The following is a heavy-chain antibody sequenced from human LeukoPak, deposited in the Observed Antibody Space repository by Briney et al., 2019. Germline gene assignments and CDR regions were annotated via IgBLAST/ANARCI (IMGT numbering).Heavy chain of an antibody. D-gene: IGHD3-3*02. CDR1: GYSISSGYY. CDR2: IYHSGST. CDR3: ARSILTLGYYFDY. V-gene: IGHV4-38-2*02. Sequence: SETLSLTCTVSGYSISSGYYWGWIRPPPGKGLEWIGSIYHSGSTVYNPSLKSRVTISADTSKNQFSLKLSSVTAADTAVYYCARSILTLGYYFDYWGQGTLVTVSS. J-gene: IGHJ4*02.